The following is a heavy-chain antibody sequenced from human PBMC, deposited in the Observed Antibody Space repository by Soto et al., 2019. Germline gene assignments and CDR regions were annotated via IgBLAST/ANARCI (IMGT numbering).Heavy chain of an antibody. D-gene: IGHD3-3*01. J-gene: IGHJ6*03. CDR1: GFTFSSDW. CDR2: IKQDGSEK. V-gene: IGHV3-7*01. CDR3: ATSARFYYYYNYLDV. Sequence: EVQLVESGGGLVQPGGSLRLSCAASGFTFSSDWMSWVRQAPGKGLEWVANIKQDGSEKYYVDSGKGRFTISRDNANNSLYLQMNSLSADDTAVYYCATSARFYYYYNYLDVWGKGTTVTVSS.